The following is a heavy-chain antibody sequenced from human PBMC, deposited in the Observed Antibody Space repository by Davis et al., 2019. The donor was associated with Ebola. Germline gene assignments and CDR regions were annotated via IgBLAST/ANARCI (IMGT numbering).Heavy chain of an antibody. Sequence: SETLSLTCAVYGGSFSGYYWSWIRQPPGKGLEWIGEINHSGSTNYNPSLKGRVTISVDTSKNQFSLKLSSVTAADTAVYYCARGGWWLRSRGSFDYWGQGTLVTVSS. CDR3: ARGGWWLRSRGSFDY. D-gene: IGHD5-12*01. CDR1: GGSFSGYY. V-gene: IGHV4-34*01. CDR2: INHSGST. J-gene: IGHJ4*02.